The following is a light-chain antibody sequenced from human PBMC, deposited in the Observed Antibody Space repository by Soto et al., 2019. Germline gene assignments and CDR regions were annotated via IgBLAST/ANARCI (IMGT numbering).Light chain of an antibody. V-gene: IGKV3-20*01. J-gene: IGKJ4*01. CDR1: QSVRSSY. CDR2: GAS. CDR3: QQYVSSPLT. Sequence: EIVLTQSPGTLSLSPGERVTLSCRASQSVRSSYLAWFQQKPGQAPRLLIYGASNRATGIPDRFSGSGSGPDFTLTISRLEPEDFAVYYCQQYVSSPLTFGGGTKVEIK.